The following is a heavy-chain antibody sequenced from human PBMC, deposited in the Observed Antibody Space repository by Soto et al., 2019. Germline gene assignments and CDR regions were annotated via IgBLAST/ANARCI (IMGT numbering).Heavy chain of an antibody. V-gene: IGHV3-9*01. J-gene: IGHJ6*02. CDR3: ARHRGYHYYGMDV. CDR2: IPWNSGTL. Sequence: RRLSCVASGFTFNDFAMHWVRQAPGKGLEWVSGIPWNSGTLDYADSVRGRFSISRDNAKNSLYLQMNSLRVEDTALYYCARHRGYHYYGMDVWGQGTTVTVSS. CDR1: GFTFNDFA.